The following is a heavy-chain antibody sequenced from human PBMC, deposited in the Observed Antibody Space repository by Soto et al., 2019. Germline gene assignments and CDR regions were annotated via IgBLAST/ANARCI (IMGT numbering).Heavy chain of an antibody. V-gene: IGHV3-30-3*01. CDR3: ARDRGTMVRGGPLN. Sequence: QVQLVESGGGVVQPGRSLRLSCAASGFTFSSYAMHWVRQAPGKGLEWVAVISYDGSNKYYADSVKGRFTISRDNSKNTLYLQMNRLRAEDTAVYYCARDRGTMVRGGPLNWGQGTLVTVSS. J-gene: IGHJ4*02. CDR1: GFTFSSYA. D-gene: IGHD3-10*01. CDR2: ISYDGSNK.